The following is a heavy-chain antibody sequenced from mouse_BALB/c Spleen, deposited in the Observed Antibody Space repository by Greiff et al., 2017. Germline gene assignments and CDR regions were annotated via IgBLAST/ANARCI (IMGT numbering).Heavy chain of an antibody. D-gene: IGHD2-4*01. CDR1: GYSITSDYA. Sequence: VQLKESGPGLVKPSQSLSLTCTVTGYSITSDYAWNWIRQFPGNKLEWMGYISYSGSTSYNPSLKSRISITRDTSKNQFFLQLNSVTTEDTATYYCARSETGYDYDEDYAMDYWGQGTSVTVSS. J-gene: IGHJ4*01. CDR2: ISYSGST. V-gene: IGHV3-2*02. CDR3: ARSETGYDYDEDYAMDY.